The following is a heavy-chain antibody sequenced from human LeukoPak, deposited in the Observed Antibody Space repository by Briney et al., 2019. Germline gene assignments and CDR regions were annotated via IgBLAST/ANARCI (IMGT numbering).Heavy chain of an antibody. J-gene: IGHJ4*02. CDR1: GFTFSSYS. D-gene: IGHD4-17*01. V-gene: IGHV3-21*01. Sequence: GGSLRLSCAASGFTFSSYSMNWVRQAPGKGLEWVSSIGRSSEYIYYADSVKGRFIISRDNSKNSLYLQMNSLRAEDTAVYYCARDNHVDYEGAFDYWGQGTLVTVSS. CDR2: IGRSSEYI. CDR3: ARDNHVDYEGAFDY.